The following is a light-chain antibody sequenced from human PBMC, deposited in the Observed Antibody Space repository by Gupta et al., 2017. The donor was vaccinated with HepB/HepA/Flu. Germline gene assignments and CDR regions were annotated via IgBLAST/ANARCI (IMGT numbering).Light chain of an antibody. J-gene: IGKJ3*01. V-gene: IGKV3-20*01. CDR2: GAS. CDR3: QQYGSSPRIFT. Sequence: EIVLTQSPGTLSLSLGERATLSCRASQSVSSSYLAWYQQKPGQAPRLLIYGASSRATGIPDRFSGSGSGTDFTLTISRLEPEDFAVYYCQQYGSSPRIFTFGPGTKMDIK. CDR1: QSVSSSY.